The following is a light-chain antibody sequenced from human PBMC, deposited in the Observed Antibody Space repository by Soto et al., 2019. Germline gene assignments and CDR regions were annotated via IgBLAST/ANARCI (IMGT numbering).Light chain of an antibody. CDR3: CSYAGSRNWV. CDR1: SSDVGKYDL. J-gene: IGLJ3*02. CDR2: EGT. Sequence: QAVVTQPASVSGSPGQSITISCTGTSSDVGKYDLVSWYQQHPGKAPKLIIFEGTQRPSGVSNRFSGSKSGNTASLTISGLQAEDEADYYCCSYAGSRNWVFGGGTKLTVL. V-gene: IGLV2-23*01.